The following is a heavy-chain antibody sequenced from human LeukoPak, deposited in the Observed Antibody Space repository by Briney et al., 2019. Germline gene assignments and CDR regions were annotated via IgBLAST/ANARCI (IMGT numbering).Heavy chain of an antibody. CDR1: GFTFSNAW. CDR2: IKSKTDGGTI. CDR3: TTEYYYGSGSYSLFDY. J-gene: IGHJ4*02. V-gene: IGHV3-15*01. D-gene: IGHD3-10*01. Sequence: GGSLRLSCAASGFTFSNAWMSWVRQAPGKGLEWVGRIKSKTDGGTIDYAAPVKGRFTISRDDSKNTLYLQMNSLKTEDTAVYYCTTEYYYGSGSYSLFDYWGQGTLVTVSS.